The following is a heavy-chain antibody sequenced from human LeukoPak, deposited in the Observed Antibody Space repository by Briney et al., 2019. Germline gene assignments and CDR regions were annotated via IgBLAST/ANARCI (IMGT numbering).Heavy chain of an antibody. CDR1: GGSISSYY. CDR2: IYYSGST. Sequence: SETLSLTCTVSGGSISSYYWSWTRQPPGKGLEWIGYIYYSGSTNYNPSLKSRVTISVDTSKNQFSLKLSSVTAADTAVYYCASGWLFFDYWGQGTLDTVSS. V-gene: IGHV4-59*01. J-gene: IGHJ4*02. D-gene: IGHD5-12*01. CDR3: ASGWLFFDY.